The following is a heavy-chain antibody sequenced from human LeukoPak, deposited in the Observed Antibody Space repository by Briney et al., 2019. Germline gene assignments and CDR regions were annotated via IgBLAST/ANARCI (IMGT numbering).Heavy chain of an antibody. D-gene: IGHD2-2*01. V-gene: IGHV1-69*06. J-gene: IGHJ5*02. CDR2: IIPIFGTA. Sequence: ASVKVSCKASGGTFSSYAISWVRQAPGQGLEWMGGIIPIFGTANYAQKSQGRVTITEDKSTSTAYMELSSLRSEDTAVYYCARDPPLGCSSTSCYVTEGFDPWGQGTLVTVSS. CDR3: ARDPPLGCSSTSCYVTEGFDP. CDR1: GGTFSSYA.